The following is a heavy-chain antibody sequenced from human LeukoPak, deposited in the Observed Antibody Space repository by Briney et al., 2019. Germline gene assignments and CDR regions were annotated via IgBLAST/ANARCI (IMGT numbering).Heavy chain of an antibody. V-gene: IGHV4-61*02. CDR3: ARGGGILNWFDP. J-gene: IGHJ5*02. Sequence: SETLSLTCTVSGGSISSGSYYWSWIRQPAGKGLEWIVRIYTSGSTNYNPSLKSRVTISVDTSKNQFSLKLSSVTAADTAVYYCARGGGILNWFDPWGQGTLVTVSS. D-gene: IGHD6-13*01. CDR1: GGSISSGSYY. CDR2: IYTSGST.